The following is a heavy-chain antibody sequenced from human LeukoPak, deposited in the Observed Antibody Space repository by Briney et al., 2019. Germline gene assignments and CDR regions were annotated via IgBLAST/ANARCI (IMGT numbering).Heavy chain of an antibody. CDR2: IYYSGTT. Sequence: SETLSLTCAVYGGSFRNYYWSWIRQPPGKGLEWIGYIYYSGTTNYNPSLRSRVTISVDTSKNQFSLKLTSVTAADAAVYYCARHSRLSLGLFGSGSYLYWYFDLWGRGTLVTVSS. D-gene: IGHD3-10*01. V-gene: IGHV4-59*08. CDR3: ARHSRLSLGLFGSGSYLYWYFDL. J-gene: IGHJ2*01. CDR1: GGSFRNYY.